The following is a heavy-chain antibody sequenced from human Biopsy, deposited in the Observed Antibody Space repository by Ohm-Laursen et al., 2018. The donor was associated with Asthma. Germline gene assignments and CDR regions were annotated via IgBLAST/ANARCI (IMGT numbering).Heavy chain of an antibody. CDR2: ISKDASTQ. CDR3: VRDGTDDAFDI. J-gene: IGHJ3*02. Sequence: SLRPPCAATGFSFSNFAIHWVRQAPGKGLEWVGVISKDASTQDYADSVKGRFTMARDNSKNTLDLQMNSLREEDTAVYYCVRDGTDDAFDIWGQGTVVSVSS. V-gene: IGHV3-30*01. D-gene: IGHD1-1*01. CDR1: GFSFSNFA.